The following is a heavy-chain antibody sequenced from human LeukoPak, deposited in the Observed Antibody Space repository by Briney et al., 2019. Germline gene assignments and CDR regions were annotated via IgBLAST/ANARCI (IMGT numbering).Heavy chain of an antibody. D-gene: IGHD6-19*01. CDR3: ARVPHYSSGREYFQH. Sequence: PGGSLRLSCAASGFTFSSYWMHWVRQAPGKGLVWVSRINSDGSSTSYADSVKGRFTISRDNAKNTLYLQMNSLRAEDTAVYYCARVPHYSSGREYFQHWGQGTLVTVSP. V-gene: IGHV3-74*01. CDR1: GFTFSSYW. J-gene: IGHJ1*01. CDR2: INSDGSST.